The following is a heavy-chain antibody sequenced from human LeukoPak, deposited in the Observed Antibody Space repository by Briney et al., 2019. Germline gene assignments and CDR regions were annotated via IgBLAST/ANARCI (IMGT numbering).Heavy chain of an antibody. D-gene: IGHD1-26*01. CDR3: ATSIVGFTYDEHLQH. CDR2: IHNGGST. CDR1: WFTVNPNH. V-gene: IGHV3-53*01. Sequence: GGAFRLFRVASWFTVNPNHMNLGPQAPRGRPEGVSVIHNGGSTYYADSVKGRFTISRDNSKNTLYLQLNSLRVEDTAVYYCATSIVGFTYDEHLQHWGQGTLVTVS. J-gene: IGHJ1*01.